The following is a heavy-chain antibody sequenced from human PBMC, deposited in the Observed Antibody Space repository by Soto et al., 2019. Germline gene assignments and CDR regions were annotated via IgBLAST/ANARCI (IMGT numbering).Heavy chain of an antibody. Sequence: GGSLRLSCAASGFIFSNYAMHWVRQAPGKGLEWVAVISYDGSNKYYADSVKGRFTISRDNSKNTLYLQMNSLRAEDTAVYYCARDRLSSGYWDYWGQGTLVTVSS. CDR2: ISYDGSNK. J-gene: IGHJ4*02. CDR3: ARDRLSSGYWDY. CDR1: GFIFSNYA. D-gene: IGHD3-22*01. V-gene: IGHV3-30-3*01.